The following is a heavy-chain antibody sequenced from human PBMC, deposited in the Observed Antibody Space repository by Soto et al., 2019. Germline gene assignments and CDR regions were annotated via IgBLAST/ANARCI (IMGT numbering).Heavy chain of an antibody. Sequence: EVQLLESGGGLVQPGGSLRLSCAASGFTFSSYAMSWVRQAPGKGLEWVSAISGSGGSTYYADSVKGRFTIARDNTKNTLYLQMSSLRAEDTAVYYCAKSVDPGVGFAEYFQHWGQGTLVTVSS. CDR1: GFTFSSYA. D-gene: IGHD7-27*01. V-gene: IGHV3-23*01. CDR2: ISGSGGST. CDR3: AKSVDPGVGFAEYFQH. J-gene: IGHJ1*01.